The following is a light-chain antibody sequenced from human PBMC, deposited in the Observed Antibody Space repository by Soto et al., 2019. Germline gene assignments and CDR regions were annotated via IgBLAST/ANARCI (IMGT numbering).Light chain of an antibody. Sequence: QSALTQPACVSGSPGQSITISCTGTSSDVGGYNYVSWYQQHPGEAPKLMIYEVSTRPSGVSTRFSGSKSGNTASLTISGLKAEEEADYYCSSYTSSSSNYVFGTATKVTVL. CDR2: EVS. V-gene: IGLV2-14*01. CDR3: SSYTSSSSNYV. CDR1: SSDVGGYNY. J-gene: IGLJ1*01.